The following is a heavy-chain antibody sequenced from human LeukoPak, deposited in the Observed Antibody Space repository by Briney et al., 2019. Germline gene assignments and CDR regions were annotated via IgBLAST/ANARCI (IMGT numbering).Heavy chain of an antibody. CDR3: ATLGYCSSTSCQLAFDY. V-gene: IGHV3-30*03. J-gene: IGHJ4*02. CDR1: GFTFSSYA. Sequence: GGSLRLSCAASGFTFSSYAMSWVRQAPGKGLEWVAVISYDGSNKYYADSVKGRFTISRDNSKNTLYLQMNSLRAEDTAVYYCATLGYCSSTSCQLAFDYWGQGTLVTVSS. CDR2: ISYDGSNK. D-gene: IGHD2-2*01.